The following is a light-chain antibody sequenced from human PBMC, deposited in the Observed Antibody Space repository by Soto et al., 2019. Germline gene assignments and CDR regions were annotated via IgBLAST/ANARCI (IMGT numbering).Light chain of an antibody. V-gene: IGKV1-39*01. CDR2: GAS. CDR1: QSISSY. J-gene: IGKJ2*01. Sequence: IQMTQSPSSLSASVGDRVTITCRASQSISSYLNWYQQKPGKAPKLLIYGASNLQRGVPSRCSGSGSGTDFTLTISSLQPEDFAAFYCQQSYISPYTFGQGTKLEIK. CDR3: QQSYISPYT.